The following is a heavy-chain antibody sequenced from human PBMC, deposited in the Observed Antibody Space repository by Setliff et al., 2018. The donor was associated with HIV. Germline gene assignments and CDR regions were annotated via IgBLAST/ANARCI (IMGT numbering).Heavy chain of an antibody. CDR1: GASISSGGYS. J-gene: IGHJ4*02. D-gene: IGHD6-13*01. CDR3: ARDGGRTGYSSSSDQ. V-gene: IGHV4-30-2*01. Sequence: LSLTCAVSGASISSGGYSWSWIRQPPGKGLEWIGTIYHSGSTYYSPSLMSRVTISVDTSKNQISLKLNFVTAADTAVYYCARDGGRTGYSSSSDQWGQGTLVTVSS. CDR2: IYHSGST.